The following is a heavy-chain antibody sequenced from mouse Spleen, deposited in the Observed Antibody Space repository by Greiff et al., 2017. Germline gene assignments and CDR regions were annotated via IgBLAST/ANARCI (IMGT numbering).Heavy chain of an antibody. D-gene: IGHD1-1*01. V-gene: IGHV1-19*01. Sequence: EVQLQESGPVLVKPGASVKMSCKASGYTFTDYYMNWVKQSHGKSLEWIGVINPYNGGTSYNQKFKGKATLTVDKSSSTAYMELNSLTSEDSAVYYCARDYGSSLAYWGQGTLVTVSA. J-gene: IGHJ3*01. CDR2: INPYNGGT. CDR3: ARDYGSSLAY. CDR1: GYTFTDYY.